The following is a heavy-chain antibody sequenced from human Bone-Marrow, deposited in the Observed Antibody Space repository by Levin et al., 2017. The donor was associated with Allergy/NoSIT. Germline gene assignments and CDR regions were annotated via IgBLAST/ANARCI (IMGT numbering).Heavy chain of an antibody. CDR2: VYHGGSA. J-gene: IGHJ5*02. Sequence: ASETLSLTCAVSGGSITSSDWWSWVRQPPGKGLEWIGEVYHGGSANYNPSLKSRVTMLVDKSKNQFSLKLSYVTAADTAVYYCAREVPYGSGSYRFDPWGQGILVTVSS. CDR3: AREVPYGSGSYRFDP. V-gene: IGHV4-4*02. CDR1: GGSITSSDW. D-gene: IGHD3-10*01.